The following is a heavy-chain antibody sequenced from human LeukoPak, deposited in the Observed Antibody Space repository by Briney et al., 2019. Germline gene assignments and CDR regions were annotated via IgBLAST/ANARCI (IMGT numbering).Heavy chain of an antibody. CDR1: GYTVTDLS. Sequence: ASVKVSCKVSGYTVTDLSMNWVRQALGKGLEWMGGFDPEDGETIYAQKFQGRVTMTEGTSTDTAYMELSSLTSEDTAVYYCATDFYRGHQFDYWGQGTLVTVSS. CDR2: FDPEDGET. V-gene: IGHV1-24*01. CDR3: ATDFYRGHQFDY. D-gene: IGHD2/OR15-2a*01. J-gene: IGHJ4*02.